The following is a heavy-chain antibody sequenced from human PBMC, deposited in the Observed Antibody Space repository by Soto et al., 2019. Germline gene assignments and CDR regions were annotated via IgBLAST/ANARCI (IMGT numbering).Heavy chain of an antibody. CDR2: ISATGGGT. D-gene: IGHD3-16*01. J-gene: IGHJ4*02. Sequence: LRLSCAASVFQFSNYAMSWVRQAPGKGLEWVSLISATGGGTYYADSVKGRFTISRDNSHNTLYLQVHSLTAEDTAVYYCAKDRRAGGNSAFYFDFWGQGAQVTVSS. CDR1: VFQFSNYA. CDR3: AKDRRAGGNSAFYFDF. V-gene: IGHV3-23*01.